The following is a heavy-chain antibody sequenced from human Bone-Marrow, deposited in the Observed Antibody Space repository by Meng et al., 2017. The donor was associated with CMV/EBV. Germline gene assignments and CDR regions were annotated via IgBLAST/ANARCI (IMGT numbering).Heavy chain of an antibody. CDR2: IYYGVST. V-gene: IGHV4-61*01. Sequence: SETLSLTCTASGYSFSSGYYWGWIRQPPGRALEWLGYIYYGVSTNYNPSFKSRVTISVDTSKNQFSLKLSSVTAADTDVYYGAKDISVTRDESSTSGFDYWGQGTLVTVSS. J-gene: IGHJ4*02. CDR3: AKDISVTRDESSTSGFDY. D-gene: IGHD2-2*01. CDR1: GYSFSSGYY.